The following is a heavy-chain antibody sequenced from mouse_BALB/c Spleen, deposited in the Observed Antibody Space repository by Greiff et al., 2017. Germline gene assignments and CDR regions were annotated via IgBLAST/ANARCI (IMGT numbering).Heavy chain of an antibody. CDR3: ARKRITTGGYYFDY. V-gene: IGHV2-2*02. CDR2: IWSGGST. D-gene: IGHD2-4*01. J-gene: IGHJ2*01. Sequence: QVHVKQSGPGLVQPSQSLSITCTVSGFSLTSYGVHWVRQSPGKGLEWLGVIWSGGSTDYNAAFISRLSISKDNSKSQVFFKMNSLQANDTAIYYCARKRITTGGYYFDYWGQGTTLTVSS. CDR1: GFSLTSYG.